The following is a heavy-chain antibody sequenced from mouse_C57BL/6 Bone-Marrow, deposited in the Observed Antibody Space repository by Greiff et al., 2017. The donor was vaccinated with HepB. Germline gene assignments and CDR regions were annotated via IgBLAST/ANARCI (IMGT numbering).Heavy chain of an antibody. CDR3: ARRNSTVVAPFAY. D-gene: IGHD1-1*01. CDR1: GYAFTNYL. J-gene: IGHJ3*01. V-gene: IGHV1-54*01. Sequence: VQVVESGAELVRPGTSVKVSCKASGYAFTNYLIEWVKQRPGQGLEWIGVINPGSGGTNYNEKFKGKATLTADKSSSTAYMQLSSLTSEDSAVYFCARRNSTVVAPFAYWGQGTLVTVSA. CDR2: INPGSGGT.